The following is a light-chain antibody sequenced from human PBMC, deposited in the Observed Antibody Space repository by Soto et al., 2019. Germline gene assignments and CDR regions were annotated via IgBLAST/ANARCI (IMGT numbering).Light chain of an antibody. J-gene: IGKJ1*01. CDR3: QHYNNWPRT. V-gene: IGKV3-15*01. Sequence: EIVMTQSPATLSVSPGERATLSCRASQSVSSNLGWYQQKPGQAPRLLIYGASTRATGIPARFSGSGSGTEFTLTISSLQFEDFSVYYCQHYNNWPRTFGQGT. CDR1: QSVSSN. CDR2: GAS.